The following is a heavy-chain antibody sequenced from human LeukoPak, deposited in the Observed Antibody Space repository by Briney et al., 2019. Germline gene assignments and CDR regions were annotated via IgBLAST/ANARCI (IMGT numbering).Heavy chain of an antibody. CDR3: ASIAVAGQRVKRYNWFDP. CDR1: GGSLSGYY. Sequence: SETLSLTCAVYGGSLSGYYWSWIRQPPGKGLEWIGEINHSGSTNYNPSLKSRVTISVDTSKNQFSLKLSSVNAADTAVYYCASIAVAGQRVKRYNWFDPWGQGTLVTVSS. J-gene: IGHJ5*02. CDR2: INHSGST. D-gene: IGHD6-19*01. V-gene: IGHV4-34*01.